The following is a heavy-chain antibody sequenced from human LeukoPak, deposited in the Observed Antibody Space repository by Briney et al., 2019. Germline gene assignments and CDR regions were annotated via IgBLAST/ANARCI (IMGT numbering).Heavy chain of an antibody. CDR1: GFTFSSYG. J-gene: IGHJ6*02. V-gene: IGHV3-30*18. Sequence: GGSLRLSCAASGFTFSSYGMHWVRQAPGKGLEWVAVISYDGSNKYYADSVKGRFTISRDNSKNTLYLQMNSLRAEDTAVYYCAKDQGYSSSSLGYHYYYYGMDVWGQGTTVTVSS. D-gene: IGHD6-6*01. CDR2: ISYDGSNK. CDR3: AKDQGYSSSSLGYHYYYYGMDV.